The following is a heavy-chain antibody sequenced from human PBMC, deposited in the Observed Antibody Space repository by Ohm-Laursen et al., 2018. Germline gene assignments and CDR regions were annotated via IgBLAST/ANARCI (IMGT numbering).Heavy chain of an antibody. CDR3: ARIESDSGGYWYFGMDV. CDR1: GASISSEY. V-gene: IGHV4-59*01. D-gene: IGHD3-22*01. CDR2: IYYRGTT. Sequence: GTLSLTCTVSGASISSEYWTWIRQPPGKGLEWIGYIYYRGTTNYNPSLKSRVTISVDTSKNQFSLKLSSVTAADTALYYCARIESDSGGYWYFGMDVWGQGTTVTVSS. J-gene: IGHJ6*02.